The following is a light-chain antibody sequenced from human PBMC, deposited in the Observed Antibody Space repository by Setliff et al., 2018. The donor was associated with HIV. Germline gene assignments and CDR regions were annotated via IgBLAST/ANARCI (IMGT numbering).Light chain of an antibody. J-gene: IGLJ1*01. CDR2: DVT. CDR3: CSNTGSNTYV. Sequence: QSALTQPRSVSGSPGQSVTISCTGTSSDVDTYNYVSWYQQHPGRVPKLIIYDVTQRPSGVPDRFFGSTSGNTASLTISGLQAEDEADYYCCSNTGSNTYVFGTGTKVTVL. V-gene: IGLV2-11*01. CDR1: SSDVDTYNY.